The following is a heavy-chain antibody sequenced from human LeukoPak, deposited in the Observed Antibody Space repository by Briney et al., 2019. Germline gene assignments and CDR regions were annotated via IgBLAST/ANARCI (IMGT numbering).Heavy chain of an antibody. Sequence: ASVKVSCKASGYTFTSYGISWVRQAPGQGLEWMGWISAYNGNTNYAQKLQGRVTMTTDTSTSTAYMELRSLRSDDTAVYYCARDHPANVTTGGRDYWGQGTLVTVSS. D-gene: IGHD4-17*01. V-gene: IGHV1-18*01. J-gene: IGHJ4*02. CDR1: GYTFTSYG. CDR3: ARDHPANVTTGGRDY. CDR2: ISAYNGNT.